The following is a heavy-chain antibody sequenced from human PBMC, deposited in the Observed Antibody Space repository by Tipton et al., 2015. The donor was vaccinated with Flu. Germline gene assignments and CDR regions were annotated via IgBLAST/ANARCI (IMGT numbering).Heavy chain of an antibody. CDR1: GGSISSGDYY. CDR3: ASENVRSGRYFDY. CDR2: IYYSGST. J-gene: IGHJ4*02. Sequence: LRLSCTVSGGSISSGDYYWSWIRPPPGKGLEWIGYIYYSGSTYYNPSLKSRVTISVDTSKNQFSLKLSSVTAADTAVYYCASENVRSGRYFDYWGQGTLVTVSS. V-gene: IGHV4-30-4*01. D-gene: IGHD1-1*01.